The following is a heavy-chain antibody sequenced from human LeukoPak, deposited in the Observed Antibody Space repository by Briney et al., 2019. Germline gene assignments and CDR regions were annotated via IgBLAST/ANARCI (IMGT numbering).Heavy chain of an antibody. J-gene: IGHJ6*02. CDR1: GGTFSSYA. D-gene: IGHD3-3*01. CDR2: IIPIFGTA. Sequence: RRASVKVSCKASGGTFSSYAISWVRQAPGQGLEWMGGIIPIFGTANYAQKLQGRVTMTTDTSTSTAYMELRSLRSDDTAVYYCARGDGEISNFWSGYPFSVDYYYYYGMDVWGQGTTVTVSS. CDR3: ARGDGEISNFWSGYPFSVDYYYYYGMDV. V-gene: IGHV1-69*05.